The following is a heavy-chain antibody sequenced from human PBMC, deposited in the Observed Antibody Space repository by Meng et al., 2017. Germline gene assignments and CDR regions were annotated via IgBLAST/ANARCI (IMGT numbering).Heavy chain of an antibody. J-gene: IGHJ4*02. CDR3: ATVNCGGDCYQIYYFDY. D-gene: IGHD2-21*02. CDR1: GDTFSSYA. CDR2: IIPVFGIV. Sequence: QGQLGQAGAEVKKPGSSVKVSCKASGDTFSSYAVNWVRQAPGQGLEWVGGIIPVFGIVNYAHKFEGRITLTTDESTTTAHMELSSLRSEDTAVYYCATVNCGGDCYQIYYFDYWGQGTLVTVSS. V-gene: IGHV1-69*05.